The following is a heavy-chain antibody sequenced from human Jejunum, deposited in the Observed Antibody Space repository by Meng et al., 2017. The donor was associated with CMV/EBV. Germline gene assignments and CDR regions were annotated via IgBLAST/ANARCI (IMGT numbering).Heavy chain of an antibody. D-gene: IGHD6-13*01. CDR2: VYHSGAT. CDR1: GGSISSGYY. J-gene: IGHJ4*02. V-gene: IGHV4-38-2*02. CDR3: ARARSTTWYQDY. Sequence: VSGGSISSGYYWGWIRQAPGRGLEWIGNVYHSGATYYNPSLKSRVTMSVDTSKNQFSLKLDSVTAADTAVYFCARARSTTWYQDYWGQGTQVTVSS.